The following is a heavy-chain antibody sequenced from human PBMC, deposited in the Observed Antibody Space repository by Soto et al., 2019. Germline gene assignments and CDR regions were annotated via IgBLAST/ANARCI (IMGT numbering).Heavy chain of an antibody. D-gene: IGHD2-15*01. CDR3: AKLGYCTGGTCYLDYYYGVDV. CDR2: ISSGGNT. V-gene: IGHV3-23*01. CDR1: GFSFSRNA. J-gene: IGHJ6*02. Sequence: QLLESGGGLVQPGGSLRLSCEASGFSFSRNAMSWVRQAPGKGLEWVSSISSGGNTYYADSVKCRFTISRDNSKNTQSLKMTSLGAEDTAVYYCAKLGYCTGGTCYLDYYYGVDVWGQGTTVTVS.